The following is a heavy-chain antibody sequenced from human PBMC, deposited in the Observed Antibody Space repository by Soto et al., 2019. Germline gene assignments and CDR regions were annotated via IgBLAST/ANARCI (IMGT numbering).Heavy chain of an antibody. CDR3: WRDTPHADY. V-gene: IGHV1-18*01. CDR2: ITAYNGNT. CDR1: GYTFTSYY. J-gene: IGHJ4*01. Sequence: QVQLVQSGAEVKKPGASVKVSCKASGYTFTSYYISWVRQAPGQGLEWMGWITAYNGNTNYAQKLQGRATMTTDTSPSTAVMEQGGLRLHASAVDSFWRDTPHADYWGHGTRVTVSS.